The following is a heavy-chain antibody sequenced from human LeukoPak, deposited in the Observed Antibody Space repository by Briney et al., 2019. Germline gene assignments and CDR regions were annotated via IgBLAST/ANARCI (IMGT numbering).Heavy chain of an antibody. CDR1: GLTFSDAW. CDR2: ISASGAE. Sequence: GGSLRLSCAVSGLTFSDAWVSLVRQAPGKGLEWVARISASGAENYAAPVNARFTASRDDSKSTVYLHMNSLTTEDTAVYYCTTAPTRGWLPYFDSWGPGTVVTASS. D-gene: IGHD5-24*01. J-gene: IGHJ4*02. V-gene: IGHV3-15*01. CDR3: TTAPTRGWLPYFDS.